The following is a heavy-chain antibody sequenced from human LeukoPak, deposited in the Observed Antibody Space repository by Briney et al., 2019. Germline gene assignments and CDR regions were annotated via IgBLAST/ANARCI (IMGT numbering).Heavy chain of an antibody. CDR1: GFTFGDYG. D-gene: IGHD1-26*01. CDR2: IRSKAYGATT. Sequence: GRSLRLSCITSGFTFGDYGLSCVRQAPGKGLEWVGFIRSKAYGATTEYAASLKDRFTISRDDSKSIAYLQVNSLKTEDTAVYYCTRILLKWELPGSDAFDIWGEGTMVTVSS. J-gene: IGHJ3*02. V-gene: IGHV3-49*04. CDR3: TRILLKWELPGSDAFDI.